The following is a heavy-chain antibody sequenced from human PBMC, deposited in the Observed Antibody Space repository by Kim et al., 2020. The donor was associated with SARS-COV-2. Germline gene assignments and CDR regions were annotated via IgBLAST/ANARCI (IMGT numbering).Heavy chain of an antibody. J-gene: IGHJ3*02. D-gene: IGHD3-16*02. V-gene: IGHV3-13*01. CDR3: ARQMASLSDAFDI. Sequence: YPGSVKGRFTISRENAKNSLYLQMNSLRAGDTAVYYCARQMASLSDAFDIWGQGTMVTVSS.